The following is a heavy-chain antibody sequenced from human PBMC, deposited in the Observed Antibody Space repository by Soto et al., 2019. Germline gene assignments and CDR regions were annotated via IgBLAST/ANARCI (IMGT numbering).Heavy chain of an antibody. V-gene: IGHV4-61*01. D-gene: IGHD3-10*01. Sequence: ETLSLTCTVSGGSVSSGSYYWSWIREPPGKGLECIGYIYYSGSTNYNPSLKSRVTISVDTSKNQFSLKLSSVTAADTAVYYCARERITMVRGVNVNWFDPWGQGTLVTVSS. CDR1: GGSVSSGSYY. CDR2: IYYSGST. J-gene: IGHJ5*02. CDR3: ARERITMVRGVNVNWFDP.